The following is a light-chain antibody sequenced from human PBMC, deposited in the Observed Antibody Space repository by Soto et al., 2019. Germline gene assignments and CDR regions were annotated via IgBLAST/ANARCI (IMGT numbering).Light chain of an antibody. CDR3: ASWDDSLNGYV. CDR2: NTN. CDR1: SSNIGSNT. V-gene: IGLV1-44*01. J-gene: IGLJ1*01. Sequence: QSVLTQPPSASETPGQRVTISCSGSSSNIGSNTVNWYQQFPGTAPKLLIYNTNHRPSGVPDRFSGSKSGTSASLAISGLQSEDEAAYYCASWDDSLNGYVFGTGTKLTVL.